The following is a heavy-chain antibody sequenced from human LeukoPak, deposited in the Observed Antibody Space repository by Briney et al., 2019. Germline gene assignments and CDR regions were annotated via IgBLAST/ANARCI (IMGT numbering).Heavy chain of an antibody. CDR2: IYYSGST. V-gene: IGHV4-59*01. D-gene: IGHD3-22*01. J-gene: IGHJ4*02. CDR3: ARGLRPKYYYDSSGYQIPQLNARRNALSFDY. Sequence: SETLPLTCTVSGGSIGSYYWSWIRQPPGKGLEWIGYIYYSGSTNYNPSLKSRVTISVDTSKNQFSLKLSSVTAADTAVYYCARGLRPKYYYDSSGYQIPQLNARRNALSFDYWGQGTLVTVSS. CDR1: GGSIGSYY.